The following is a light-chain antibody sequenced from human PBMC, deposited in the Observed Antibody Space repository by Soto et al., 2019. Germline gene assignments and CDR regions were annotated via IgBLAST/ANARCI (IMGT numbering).Light chain of an antibody. CDR3: QQYGSSGK. Sequence: IVMTHSPATLSVSPGERATLSCRSSHTIIISYLAWYQQKPGQAPRLLMYGISRRATGIPDRFSGSGSGTDFTLTISRLEPEDFAVYYCQQYGSSGKFGQGTKVDIK. V-gene: IGKV3-20*01. J-gene: IGKJ1*01. CDR2: GIS. CDR1: HTIIISY.